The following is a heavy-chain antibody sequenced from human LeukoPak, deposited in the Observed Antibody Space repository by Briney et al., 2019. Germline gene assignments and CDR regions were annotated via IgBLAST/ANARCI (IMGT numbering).Heavy chain of an antibody. CDR3: ARQSEVRYYDSMKYYYMDV. V-gene: IGHV4-39*01. Sequence: SETLSLTCTVSGGSISSSSYYWGWIRQPPGKGLEWLGSIYYSGSTYYNPSLKSRVTISVDTSKNQFSLKLSSVTAADTAVYYCARQSEVRYYDSMKYYYMDVWGKGTTVTVSS. CDR1: GGSISSSSYY. D-gene: IGHD3-22*01. CDR2: IYYSGST. J-gene: IGHJ6*03.